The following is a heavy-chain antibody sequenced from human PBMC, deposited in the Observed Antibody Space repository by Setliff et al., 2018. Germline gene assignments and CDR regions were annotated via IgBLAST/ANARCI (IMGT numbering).Heavy chain of an antibody. D-gene: IGHD6-6*01. CDR3: ARLPQVVKGGDVEV. V-gene: IGHV3-48*04. CDR1: GFTFSSYS. Sequence: GGSLRLSCAGSGFTFSSYSMNWVRQAPGKGLEWVSYISSSSSTIYYADSVKGRFTISRDNAKNSLYLQMNSLRAEDTAVYYCARLPQVVKGGDVEVWGKGTTVTVSS. J-gene: IGHJ6*04. CDR2: ISSSSSTI.